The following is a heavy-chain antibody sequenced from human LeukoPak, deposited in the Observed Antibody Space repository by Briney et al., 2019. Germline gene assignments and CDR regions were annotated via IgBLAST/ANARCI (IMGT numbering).Heavy chain of an antibody. D-gene: IGHD4-17*01. J-gene: IGHJ5*02. CDR2: ISAYNGNT. V-gene: IGHV1-18*01. CDR1: GYTFTSYG. CDR3: ARGQTMTTVKQHLNWFDP. Sequence: GASVKVSCKASGYTFTSYGISWVRQAPGQGLEWMGWISAYNGNTSYAQKLQGRVTMTTDTSTSTAYMELRSLRSDDTAVYYCARGQTMTTVKQHLNWFDPWGQGTLVTVSS.